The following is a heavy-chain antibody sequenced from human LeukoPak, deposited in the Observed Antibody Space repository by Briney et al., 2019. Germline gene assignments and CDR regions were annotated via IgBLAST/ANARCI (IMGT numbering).Heavy chain of an antibody. D-gene: IGHD3-22*01. CDR1: GWSFNDYY. CDR3: ARGLGVVVRGAFDI. Sequence: SETLSLTCEVYGWSFNDYYWTWIRQPPGKGLEWIGEINHNGKTNYNPSLKSRVTISVDTSKNQVSLEVTSLTAADTAIYYCARGLGVVVRGAFDIWGQGTTVTVSS. CDR2: INHNGKT. V-gene: IGHV4-34*01. J-gene: IGHJ3*02.